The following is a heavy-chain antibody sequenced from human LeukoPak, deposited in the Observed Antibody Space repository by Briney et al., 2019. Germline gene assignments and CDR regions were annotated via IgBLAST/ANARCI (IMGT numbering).Heavy chain of an antibody. CDR1: GFTFDDYA. CDR3: ARGYDSSGYLV. CDR2: ISWNSGSI. Sequence: PGRSLRLSCAASGFTFDDYAMHWVRQAPGKGLEWVSGISWNSGSIGYADSVKGRFTISRDNAKNSLYLQMNSLRAEDTAVYYCARGYDSSGYLVWGQGTTVTVFS. V-gene: IGHV3-9*01. J-gene: IGHJ6*02. D-gene: IGHD3-22*01.